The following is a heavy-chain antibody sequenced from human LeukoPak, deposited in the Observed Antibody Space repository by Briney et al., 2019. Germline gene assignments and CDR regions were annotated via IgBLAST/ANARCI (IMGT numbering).Heavy chain of an antibody. V-gene: IGHV4-59*01. Sequence: SETLSLTCTVSGVSISNYFWSWIRQPPGKGLEWIGYMSYSGSPNYNPSLKSRVTISGDTSNNQFSLKLISVTAADTAVYYCARRGPNSGSYSHFDLWGRGTLVTVSS. CDR2: MSYSGSP. CDR1: GVSISNYF. J-gene: IGHJ2*01. D-gene: IGHD1-26*01. CDR3: ARRGPNSGSYSHFDL.